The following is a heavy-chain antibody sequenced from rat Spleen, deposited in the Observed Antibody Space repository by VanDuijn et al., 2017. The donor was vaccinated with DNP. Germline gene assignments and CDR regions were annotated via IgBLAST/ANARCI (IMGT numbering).Heavy chain of an antibody. J-gene: IGHJ1*01. V-gene: IGHV5-25*01. CDR1: GFTFNYFD. CDR3: ARRGKAYWFFDF. CDR2: ISTSSDST. Sequence: EVHLVESGGGLVQPGGSLKLSCAASGFTFNYFDMAWVRQAPTEGLEWVASISTSSDSTYYRDSVKGRFTVSRDNAKSILYLQMDSLRSEDTATYYCARRGKAYWFFDFWGPGTMVTVSS.